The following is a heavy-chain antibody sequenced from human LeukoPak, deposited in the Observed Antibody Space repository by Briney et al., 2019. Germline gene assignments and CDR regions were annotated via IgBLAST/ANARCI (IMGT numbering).Heavy chain of an antibody. Sequence: GGSLRLSCAASGFTFSSYSMNWVRQAPGKGLEWVSSIGSSSSYIYYADSVKGRFTISRDNAKNSLYLQMNSLRAEDTAVYYCARSSVRVGPEDYWGQGTLVTVSS. D-gene: IGHD1-26*01. V-gene: IGHV3-21*01. CDR1: GFTFSSYS. J-gene: IGHJ4*02. CDR2: IGSSSSYI. CDR3: ARSSVRVGPEDY.